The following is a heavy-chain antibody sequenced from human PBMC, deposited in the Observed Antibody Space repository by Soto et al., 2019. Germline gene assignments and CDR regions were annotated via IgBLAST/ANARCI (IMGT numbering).Heavy chain of an antibody. CDR2: ISAYNRNT. CDR1: GFTFTSYG. D-gene: IGHD4-17*01. Sequence: QVQLVQSGAEVKKPGASVTVSCKASGFTFTSYGFNWVRQAPGQGLEWMGWISAYNRNTIYAQKLRGRVTMTTDTSPSTVYMELRSLRPDDTAVYYCAGGFSDYGDYDWGQGTLVTVSS. V-gene: IGHV1-18*01. J-gene: IGHJ4*02. CDR3: AGGFSDYGDYD.